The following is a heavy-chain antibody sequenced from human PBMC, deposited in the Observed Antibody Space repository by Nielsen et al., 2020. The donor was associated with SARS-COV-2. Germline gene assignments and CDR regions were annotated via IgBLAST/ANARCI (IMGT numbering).Heavy chain of an antibody. CDR3: AKDSRRYFDSGFVDY. CDR2: ISYDGSNK. D-gene: IGHD3-9*01. CDR1: GFTFSSYG. Sequence: GSLKISCAASGFTFSSYGMHWVRQAPGKGLEWVAVISYDGSNKYYADSVKGRFTISRDNSKNTLYLQMNSLRAEDTAVYYCAKDSRRYFDSGFVDYWGQGTLVTVSS. J-gene: IGHJ4*02. V-gene: IGHV3-30*18.